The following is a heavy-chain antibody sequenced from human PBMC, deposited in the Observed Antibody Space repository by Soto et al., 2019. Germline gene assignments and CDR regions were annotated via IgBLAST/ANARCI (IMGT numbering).Heavy chain of an antibody. D-gene: IGHD3-22*01. CDR1: GGSISGSSYY. CDR3: MLGSGWKDFEY. Sequence: PSETLSLTCTVSGGSISGSSYYWGWIRQPPGKGLEWIGNIYYSGSTYYNPSLKSRVTISVDTSKNQFSLKLSSVTAADTAVYYCMLGSGWKDFEYWGQGTRVTVSS. V-gene: IGHV4-39*01. J-gene: IGHJ4*02. CDR2: IYYSGST.